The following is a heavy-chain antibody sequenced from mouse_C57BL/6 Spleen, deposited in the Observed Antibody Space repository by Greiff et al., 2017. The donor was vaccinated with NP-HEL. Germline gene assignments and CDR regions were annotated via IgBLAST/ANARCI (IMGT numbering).Heavy chain of an antibody. Sequence: VQLQQSGPELVKPGASVKISCKASGYAFSSSWMNWVKQRPGKGLEWIGRIYPGDGDTNYNGKFKGKATLTADKSSSTAYMQLSSLTSEDSAVYFCAPYYYGSSYPYAMDYWGQETSVTVSS. V-gene: IGHV1-82*01. CDR1: GYAFSSSW. CDR2: IYPGDGDT. D-gene: IGHD1-1*01. CDR3: APYYYGSSYPYAMDY. J-gene: IGHJ4*01.